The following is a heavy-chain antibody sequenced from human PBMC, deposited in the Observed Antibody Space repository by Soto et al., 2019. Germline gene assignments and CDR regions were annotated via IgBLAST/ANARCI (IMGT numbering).Heavy chain of an antibody. CDR1: GGSISSYY. J-gene: IGHJ4*02. CDR3: ARHSPDFDWLSQFDY. Sequence: ASDTLSLTCTVSGGSISSYYWSWIRHIPGKGLEWIGYIFYFGSTNYNPSLKRRVTLSIDTSKNQLSLKLSSVTAADTAVYYCARHSPDFDWLSQFDYWGQGTLVTVS. CDR2: IFYFGST. V-gene: IGHV4-59*08. D-gene: IGHD3-9*01.